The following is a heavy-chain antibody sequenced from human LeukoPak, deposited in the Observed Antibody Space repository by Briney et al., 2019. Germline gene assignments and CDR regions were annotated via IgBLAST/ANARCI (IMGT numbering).Heavy chain of an antibody. CDR3: ARENFWSGYSNWFDP. Sequence: SETLSLTCTVSGGPISSYYWSWIRQPPGKGLEWIGYIYYSGSTNYNPSLKSRVTISVDTSKNQFSLKLSSVTAADTAVYYCARENFWSGYSNWFDPWGQGTLVTVSS. CDR2: IYYSGST. CDR1: GGPISSYY. V-gene: IGHV4-59*01. J-gene: IGHJ5*02. D-gene: IGHD3-3*01.